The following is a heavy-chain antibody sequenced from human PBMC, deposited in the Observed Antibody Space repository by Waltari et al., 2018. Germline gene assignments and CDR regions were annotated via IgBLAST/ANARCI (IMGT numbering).Heavy chain of an antibody. CDR2: ISVDSRAI. V-gene: IGHV3-9*03. D-gene: IGHD6-13*01. Sequence: EVKVVESGGGLVQPGRSLRLSCTGSGFSFDNFAMHWGRQAPGKGLEWVSGISVDSRAIGYADSVKGRFTISRDNARNSVYLQMNSLRSEDMALYYCAKGVSSWYSFGMDVWGQGTTVTVSS. CDR1: GFSFDNFA. CDR3: AKGVSSWYSFGMDV. J-gene: IGHJ6*02.